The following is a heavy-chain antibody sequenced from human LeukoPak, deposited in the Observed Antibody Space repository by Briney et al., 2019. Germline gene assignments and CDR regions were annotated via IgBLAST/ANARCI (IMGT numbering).Heavy chain of an antibody. V-gene: IGHV4-59*11. CDR3: ARVHSSGDQYYFDY. J-gene: IGHJ4*02. CDR2: IYYSGST. Sequence: SETLSLTCTVSGGSISSHYWSWIRQPPGKGLEWIGYIYYSGSTNYNPSLKSRVTISVDTSKNQFSLKLSSVTAADTAVYYCARVHSSGDQYYFDYWGQGTLVTVSS. D-gene: IGHD3-22*01. CDR1: GGSISSHY.